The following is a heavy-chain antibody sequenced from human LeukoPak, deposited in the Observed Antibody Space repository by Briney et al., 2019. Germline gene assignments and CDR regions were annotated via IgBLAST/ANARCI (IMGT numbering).Heavy chain of an antibody. CDR2: INGDGSRI. Sequence: GGSLRLSCVASGFTFSSHWMHWVRQVRGKGLMGVSRINGDGSRIHYGDSVKGGFTIYRDNAKKTLYVQMTSLRGDDTAIYFCARDALGGRTKFDSWGHGSLVTVSS. CDR1: GFTFSSHW. CDR3: ARDALGGRTKFDS. D-gene: IGHD3-16*01. V-gene: IGHV3-74*01. J-gene: IGHJ4*01.